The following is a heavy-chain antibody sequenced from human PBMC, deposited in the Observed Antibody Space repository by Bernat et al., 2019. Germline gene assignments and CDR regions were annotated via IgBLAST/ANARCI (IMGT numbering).Heavy chain of an antibody. CDR3: ARPKYYYDSSGYYYYGMDV. J-gene: IGHJ6*02. D-gene: IGHD3-22*01. CDR2: IIPILGIA. V-gene: IGHV1-69*04. Sequence: QVQLVQSGAEVKKPGSSVKVSCKASGGTFNSYAISWVRQAPGQGLEWMGRIIPILGIANYAQKFQGRVTITADKSTSTAYMELSSLRSEDTAVYYCARPKYYYDSSGYYYYGMDVWGQGTTVTVSS. CDR1: GGTFNSYA.